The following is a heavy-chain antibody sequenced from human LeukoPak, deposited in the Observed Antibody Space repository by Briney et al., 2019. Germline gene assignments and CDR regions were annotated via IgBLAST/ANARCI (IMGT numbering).Heavy chain of an antibody. CDR1: GFSFSSYA. J-gene: IGHJ4*02. Sequence: PGGSLRLSCAASGFSFSSYAMSWVRQAPGKGLEWVSAISGSGGSTYYADSVKGRFTISRDNAKNSLYLQMNSLRAEDTALYYCAKDIGRQWLVDYFDYWGQGTLVTVSS. CDR2: ISGSGGST. V-gene: IGHV3-23*01. CDR3: AKDIGRQWLVDYFDY. D-gene: IGHD6-19*01.